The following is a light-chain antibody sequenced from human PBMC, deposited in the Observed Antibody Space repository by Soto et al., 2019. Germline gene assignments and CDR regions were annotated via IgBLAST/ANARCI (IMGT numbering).Light chain of an antibody. CDR2: GAS. Sequence: EIVMTHSPATLSVSPGERVTLSGRASQSISSNLAWYQQKPGQAPRLLMYGASTRATGIPARFSGSGSGAEFTLTISSLQSEDFAVYYCQQYNNWLSITFGQGTRLEIK. CDR1: QSISSN. J-gene: IGKJ5*01. V-gene: IGKV3-15*01. CDR3: QQYNNWLSIT.